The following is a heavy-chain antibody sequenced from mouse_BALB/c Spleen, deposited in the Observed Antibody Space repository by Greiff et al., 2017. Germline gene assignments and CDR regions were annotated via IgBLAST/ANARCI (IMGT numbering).Heavy chain of an antibody. V-gene: IGHV1S81*02. J-gene: IGHJ4*01. Sequence: QVQLQQPGAELVKPGASVKLSCKASGYTFTSYYMYWVKQRPGQGLEWIGGINPSNGGTNFNEKFKSKATLTVDKSSSTAYMQLSSLTSEDSAVYYCTRLAYYRYDPYYYAMDYWGQGTSVTVSS. D-gene: IGHD2-14*01. CDR3: TRLAYYRYDPYYYAMDY. CDR1: GYTFTSYY. CDR2: INPSNGGT.